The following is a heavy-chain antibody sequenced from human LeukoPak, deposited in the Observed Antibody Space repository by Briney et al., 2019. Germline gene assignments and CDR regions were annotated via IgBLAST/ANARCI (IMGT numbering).Heavy chain of an antibody. CDR3: ARDEYCYDSSGYYYYMDV. CDR1: GGSISSADYF. J-gene: IGHJ6*03. V-gene: IGHV4-30-4*01. Sequence: SETLSLTCTVSGGSISSADYFWSWIRQPPGKGLEWIGYIYYSGSTYYKPSLKSRVTISLDTSKNQFSLKLSSVTAADTAVYYCARDEYCYDSSGYYYYMDVWGKGTTVTVSS. D-gene: IGHD3-22*01. CDR2: IYYSGST.